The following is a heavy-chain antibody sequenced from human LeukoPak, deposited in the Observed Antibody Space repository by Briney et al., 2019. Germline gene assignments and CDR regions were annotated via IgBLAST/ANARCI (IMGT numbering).Heavy chain of an antibody. CDR1: GFTFSSYG. Sequence: GGSLRLSCAASGFTFSSYGMHWVRQAPGKGLEWVAVISYDGSNKYYADSVKGRFTISRDNSKNTLYLQMNSLRAEDTAVYYCAKEGFDYWGQGTLVTVSS. V-gene: IGHV3-30*18. CDR2: ISYDGSNK. CDR3: AKEGFDY. J-gene: IGHJ4*02.